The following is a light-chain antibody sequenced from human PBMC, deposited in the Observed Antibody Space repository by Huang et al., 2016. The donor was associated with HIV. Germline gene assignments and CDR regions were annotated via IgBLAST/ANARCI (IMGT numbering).Light chain of an antibody. J-gene: IGKJ2*01. CDR3: QHYNNWPWYT. CDR1: QSVNSN. CDR2: GAS. Sequence: EIVMTQSPATLSVSPGERATLSCRASQSVNSNLAWYQQKPGQAPRLLIYGASSRATGVPARFTGTGSGTVSTLTISSLQSEDFAVYYCQHYNNWPWYTFGQGTKVEIK. V-gene: IGKV3-15*01.